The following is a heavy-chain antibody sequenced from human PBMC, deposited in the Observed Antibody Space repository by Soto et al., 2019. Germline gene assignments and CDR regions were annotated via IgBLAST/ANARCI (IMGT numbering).Heavy chain of an antibody. CDR1: GGSISSGGYY. Sequence: QVQLQESGPGLVKPSQTLSLTCTVSGGSISSGGYYWSWIRQHPGKGLEWIGYIYYSGSTYYSPSLERRVTIAVDKSKHQFSLKLSSVTAADTAVYYCARGGWRYYDSSCYYHAFDIWGQGTMVTVSS. CDR3: ARGGWRYYDSSCYYHAFDI. CDR2: IYYSGST. J-gene: IGHJ3*02. V-gene: IGHV4-31*03. D-gene: IGHD3-22*01.